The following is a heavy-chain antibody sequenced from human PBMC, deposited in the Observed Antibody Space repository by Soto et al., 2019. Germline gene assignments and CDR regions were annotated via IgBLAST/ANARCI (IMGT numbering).Heavy chain of an antibody. Sequence: QVQLVQSGAEVKKPGASVKVSCKASGYTFTSYAMHWVRQAPGQRLEWMGWINAGNGNTKYSQKFQGRVTITRDTSASTAYMELSSLRSEDTAVYYCAREGPHYEFKRYTHSPAEYFQHRGQGTLVTVSS. CDR3: AREGPHYEFKRYTHSPAEYFQH. V-gene: IGHV1-3*01. J-gene: IGHJ1*01. CDR1: GYTFTSYA. CDR2: INAGNGNT. D-gene: IGHD3-3*01.